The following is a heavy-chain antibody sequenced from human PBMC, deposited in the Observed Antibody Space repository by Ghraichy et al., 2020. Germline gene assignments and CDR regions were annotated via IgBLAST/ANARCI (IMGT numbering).Heavy chain of an antibody. J-gene: IGHJ4*02. V-gene: IGHV3-53*01. D-gene: IGHD6-13*01. CDR3: ARASIAAAGYYFDF. CDR2: IYSGGST. Sequence: GGSLRLSCAASGFTVSSNYMSWVRQAPGKGLEWVSVIYSGGSTYYADSVKGRFTISRDNSKNTLYLQMNSLRAEDTAVYYCARASIAAAGYYFDFWGQGTLVTVSS. CDR1: GFTVSSNY.